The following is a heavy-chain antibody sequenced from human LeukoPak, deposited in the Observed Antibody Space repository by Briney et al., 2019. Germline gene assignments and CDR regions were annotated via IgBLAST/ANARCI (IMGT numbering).Heavy chain of an antibody. CDR3: ARGLGYSSGWSHYYYYMDV. V-gene: IGHV1-2*02. D-gene: IGHD6-19*01. Sequence: ASVKVSCKTSGYTFTGYYMHWVRQAPGQGLEWMGWINPNSGGTNYAQKFQGRVTMTRNTSISTAYMELRSLRSDDTAVYYCARGLGYSSGWSHYYYYMDVWGKGTTVTVSS. J-gene: IGHJ6*03. CDR2: INPNSGGT. CDR1: GYTFTGYY.